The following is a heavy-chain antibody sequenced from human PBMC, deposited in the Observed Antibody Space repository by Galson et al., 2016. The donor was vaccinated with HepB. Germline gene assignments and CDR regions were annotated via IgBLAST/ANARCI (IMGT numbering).Heavy chain of an antibody. Sequence: SLRLSCAASGFIFNHFGMHWVRQAPGKGLEWVAVIWFDGSKQSYGGSVKGRFTISRDNSKNTLYLQINSLRAVDTAVYYCARDTGGGGYNPQFWGQGTLVTVSS. V-gene: IGHV3-33*01. J-gene: IGHJ4*02. CDR2: IWFDGSKQ. CDR1: GFIFNHFG. D-gene: IGHD5-24*01. CDR3: ARDTGGGGYNPQF.